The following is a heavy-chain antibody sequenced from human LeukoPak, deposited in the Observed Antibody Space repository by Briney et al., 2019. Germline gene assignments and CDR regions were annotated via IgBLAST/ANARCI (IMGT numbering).Heavy chain of an antibody. J-gene: IGHJ5*02. V-gene: IGHV1-46*01. CDR1: GYTFTSYS. D-gene: IGHD2-21*01. CDR3: ARGVPGAGVKNNWFDP. CDR2: INPSGGTT. Sequence: ASVKVSCKASGYTFTSYSIHWVRQAPGQGLEWMGIINPSGGTTTYTQKFQGRVTMTRDMSTSTVYMELSSLRSEDTAVYYCARGVPGAGVKNNWFDPWGQGTLVSVSS.